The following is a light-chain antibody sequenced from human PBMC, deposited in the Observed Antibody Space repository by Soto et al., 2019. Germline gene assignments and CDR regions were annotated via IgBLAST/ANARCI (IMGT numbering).Light chain of an antibody. CDR1: SSNIGSNS. V-gene: IGLV1-44*01. Sequence: QSVVTQPPSASGTPGQRVTISCSGSSSNIGSNSVNWYQHLPGTAPKLLIYSNNQRPSGVPDRLSGSKSGTSASLAISGLQSEDEADYYCAAWDDSLNGVIFGGGTKLT. CDR2: SNN. J-gene: IGLJ2*01. CDR3: AAWDDSLNGVI.